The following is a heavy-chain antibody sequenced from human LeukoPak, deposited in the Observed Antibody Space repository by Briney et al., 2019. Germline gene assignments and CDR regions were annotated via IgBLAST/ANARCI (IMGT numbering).Heavy chain of an antibody. V-gene: IGHV1-2*02. J-gene: IGHJ4*02. CDR3: VRIYYGPDY. D-gene: IGHD4-17*01. CDR2: INPTNGVT. CDR1: GYIFTAHY. Sequence: ASVKVSCKASGYIFTAHYIHWVRQAPGQGLEWRGWINPTNGVTNYAQKFQGRVTMTRDTSITTAYMELSSLRSGDTAVYYCVRIYYGPDYWGQGTLVTVSS.